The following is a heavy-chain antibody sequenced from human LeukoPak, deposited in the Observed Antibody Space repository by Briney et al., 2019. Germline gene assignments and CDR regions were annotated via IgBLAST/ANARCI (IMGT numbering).Heavy chain of an antibody. CDR3: ARDLGDRIAAADYAMDV. J-gene: IGHJ6*02. CDR1: GGSFSGYY. D-gene: IGHD6-13*01. CDR2: INHSGST. Sequence: SETLSLTCAVYGGSFSGYYWSWIRQPPGKGLEWIGEINHSGSTNYNPSLESRVTISVDTSKNQFSLKLSSVTAADTAVYYCARDLGDRIAAADYAMDVWGQGTTVTVSS. V-gene: IGHV4-34*01.